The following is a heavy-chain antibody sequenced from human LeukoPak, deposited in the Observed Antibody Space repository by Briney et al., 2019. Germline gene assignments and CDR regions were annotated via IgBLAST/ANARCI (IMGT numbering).Heavy chain of an antibody. Sequence: PSETLSLTCTVSGGSISSSSYYWGWIRQPPGKGLEWIGSIYYSGSTYYNPSLKSRVTISVDTSKNLFSLKLSSVTAADTAVYYCARILPGTAVGDAFDIWGQGTMVTVSS. J-gene: IGHJ3*02. V-gene: IGHV4-39*07. CDR1: GGSISSSSYY. D-gene: IGHD3-10*01. CDR3: ARILPGTAVGDAFDI. CDR2: IYYSGST.